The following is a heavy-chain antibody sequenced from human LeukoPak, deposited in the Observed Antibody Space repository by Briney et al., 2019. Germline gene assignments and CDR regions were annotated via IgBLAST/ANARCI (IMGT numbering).Heavy chain of an antibody. CDR3: AKSGLNRFDY. Sequence: GGPLRLSCAASGFTFSSYAMSWVRQAPGKGLEWVSTISGGGGTPYYADSVKGRFTISRDNSKNTLFLQMDSLRVEDTAVYYCAKSGLNRFDYWGQGALVTVSS. D-gene: IGHD2-15*01. CDR2: ISGGGGTP. J-gene: IGHJ4*02. V-gene: IGHV3-23*01. CDR1: GFTFSSYA.